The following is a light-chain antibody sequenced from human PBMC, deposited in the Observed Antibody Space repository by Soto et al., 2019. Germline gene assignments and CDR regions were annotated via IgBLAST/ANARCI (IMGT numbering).Light chain of an antibody. J-gene: IGKJ5*01. V-gene: IGKV3-11*01. CDR1: QSVSSS. CDR3: QTRSTWPIT. CDR2: HAS. Sequence: EIGMTQSPATMSVAPGERAARSCRASQSVSSSLAWYQQKPGQAPRLLIYHASTGATSIPARFSGSGSGTDFTLPISRLEPEAFAVSYCQTRSTWPITCGQGTRLEIK.